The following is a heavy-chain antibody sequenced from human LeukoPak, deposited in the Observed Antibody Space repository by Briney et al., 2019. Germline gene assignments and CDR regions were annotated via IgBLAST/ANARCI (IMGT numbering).Heavy chain of an antibody. CDR2: ISGSGGST. J-gene: IGHJ4*02. CDR3: AKGGRGYSSSWYDY. V-gene: IGHV3-23*01. CDR1: GFTFTTYW. D-gene: IGHD6-13*01. Sequence: QPGGSLRLSCAASGFTFTTYWMGWVRQAPGKGLEWVLAISGSGGSTYYADSVKGRFTISRDNSKNTLYLQMNSLRAEDTAVYYCAKGGRGYSSSWYDYWGQGTLVTVSS.